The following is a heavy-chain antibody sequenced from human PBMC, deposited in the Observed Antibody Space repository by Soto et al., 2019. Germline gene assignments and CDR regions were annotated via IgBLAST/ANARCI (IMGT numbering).Heavy chain of an antibody. CDR2: NYYSGIT. Sequence: QVQLQESGPGLVKPSQTLSLTCTVSGGSISSGGYYWTWIRQHPGKGLGWIGYNYYSGITHYNPSIKSRVTISLDTSRNQFSLKLSSVPAADTAVYYCARGSSIAGLYYGMDVWGQGTTVTVSS. J-gene: IGHJ6*02. CDR3: ARGSSIAGLYYGMDV. D-gene: IGHD6-6*01. V-gene: IGHV4-31*03. CDR1: GGSISSGGYY.